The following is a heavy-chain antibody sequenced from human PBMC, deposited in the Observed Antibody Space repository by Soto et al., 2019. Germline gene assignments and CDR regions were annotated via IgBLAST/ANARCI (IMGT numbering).Heavy chain of an antibody. J-gene: IGHJ3*02. CDR3: ARRWGDAFDI. Sequence: SETLSLTCTVSGGSISSGGYYWSWIRQHPGKGLEWIGYIYYSGTTYYNPSLKSRVTISVDTSKNQFSLKLSSVTAADTAVYYCARRWGDAFDIWGQGTMVTVSS. V-gene: IGHV4-31*03. CDR1: GGSISSGGYY. D-gene: IGHD1-26*01. CDR2: IYYSGTT.